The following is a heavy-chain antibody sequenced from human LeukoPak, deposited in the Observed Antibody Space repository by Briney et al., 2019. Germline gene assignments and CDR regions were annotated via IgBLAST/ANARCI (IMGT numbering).Heavy chain of an antibody. V-gene: IGHV3-66*01. Sequence: GGSLRLSCAASGFTFSNAWMSWVRQAPGKGLEWVSTIYSGGSTYYADSVKGRFIISRDNSKNTLYLQMNSLRAEDTAVYYCASGESYYLENWGQGTLVTVSS. CDR1: GFTFSNAW. D-gene: IGHD1-26*01. J-gene: IGHJ4*02. CDR3: ASGESYYLEN. CDR2: IYSGGST.